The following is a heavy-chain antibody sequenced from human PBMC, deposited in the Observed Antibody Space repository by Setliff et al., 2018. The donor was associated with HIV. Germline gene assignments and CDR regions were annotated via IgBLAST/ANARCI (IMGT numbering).Heavy chain of an antibody. Sequence: TLSLTCSVYGDSIGSNTFYWGWLRQPPGKEPEWIGSINHSGNTYYYPSLKGRVTMSVDTSKNQFSLRLSSVTATDTAVYYCARHRASSSGFPLDFWGQGILVTVS. CDR3: ARHRASSSGFPLDF. J-gene: IGHJ4*02. D-gene: IGHD6-6*01. V-gene: IGHV4-39*01. CDR1: GDSIGSNTFY. CDR2: INHSGNT.